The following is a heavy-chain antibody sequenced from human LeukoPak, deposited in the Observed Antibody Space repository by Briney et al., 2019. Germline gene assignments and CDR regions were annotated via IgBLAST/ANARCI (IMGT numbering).Heavy chain of an antibody. J-gene: IGHJ4*02. CDR2: ISSSSSYI. CDR3: ARESGPLRYNWNYQPSQFDY. Sequence: GGSLRLSCAASGFTFSSYGMNWVRQAPGKGLEWVSSISSSSSYIYYADSVKGRFTISRDNAKNSLYLQMNSLRAEDTAVYYCARESGPLRYNWNYQPSQFDYWGQGTLVTVSS. D-gene: IGHD1-7*01. CDR1: GFTFSSYG. V-gene: IGHV3-21*01.